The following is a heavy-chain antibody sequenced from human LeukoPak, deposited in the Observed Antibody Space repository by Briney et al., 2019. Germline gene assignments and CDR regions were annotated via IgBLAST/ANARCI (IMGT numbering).Heavy chain of an antibody. CDR2: ISGSGGST. CDR1: GFTLSSYA. CDR3: AKLISWLVEYFDY. Sequence: PGGSPRLSCAASGFTLSSYAMSWVRQAPGKGLEWVSAISGSGGSTYYADSVKGRFTISRDNSKNTLYLQMNSLRAEDTAVYYCAKLISWLVEYFDYWGQGTLVTASS. V-gene: IGHV3-23*01. D-gene: IGHD6-13*01. J-gene: IGHJ4*02.